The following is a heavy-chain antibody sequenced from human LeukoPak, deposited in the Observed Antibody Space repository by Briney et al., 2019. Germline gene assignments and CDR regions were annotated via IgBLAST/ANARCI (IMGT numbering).Heavy chain of an antibody. Sequence: ASVKVSCKASGYTFTGYYMHWVRQAPGQGLEWMGRINPNSGGTNYAQKFQGRVTMTRDTSISTAYMELSRLRSDDTAVYYCARDLLMITFGGYLSSAARYWGQGTLVTVSS. CDR1: GYTFTGYY. CDR2: INPNSGGT. V-gene: IGHV1-2*06. J-gene: IGHJ4*02. D-gene: IGHD3-16*01. CDR3: ARDLLMITFGGYLSSAARY.